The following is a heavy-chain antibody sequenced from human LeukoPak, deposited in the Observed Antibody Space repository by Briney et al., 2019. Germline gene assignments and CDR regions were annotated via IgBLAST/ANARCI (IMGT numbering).Heavy chain of an antibody. CDR3: AIPGADAFDI. CDR1: GFTFRNFG. V-gene: IGHV3-30*03. CDR2: ISNDGSNK. J-gene: IGHJ3*02. Sequence: GGSLRLSCAASGFTFRNFGIHWVRQAPGKGPEWVAVISNDGSNKYYADSVRGRFTISRDNSKNTLYLQMNSLRAEDTAVYYCAIPGADAFDIWGQGTMVTVSS.